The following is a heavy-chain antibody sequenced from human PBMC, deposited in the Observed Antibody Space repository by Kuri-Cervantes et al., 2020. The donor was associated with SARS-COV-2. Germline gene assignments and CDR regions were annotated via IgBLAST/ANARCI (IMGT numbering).Heavy chain of an antibody. J-gene: IGHJ4*02. CDR3: AKQYSGYFYTPCLD. Sequence: GESLKISCAASGFTFSSYGMHWVRQAPGKGLEWVAVIWYDGSNKYYADSAKGRFTISRDNSKNTLYLQMNSLRAEDSAVYYCAKQYSGYFYTPCLDWGQGTLVTVSS. CDR1: GFTFSSYG. CDR2: IWYDGSNK. V-gene: IGHV3-30*02. D-gene: IGHD1-26*01.